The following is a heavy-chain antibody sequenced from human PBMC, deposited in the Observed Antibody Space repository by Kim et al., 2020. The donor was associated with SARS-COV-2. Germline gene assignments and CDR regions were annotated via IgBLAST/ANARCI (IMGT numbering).Heavy chain of an antibody. J-gene: IGHJ6*03. CDR1: GGSISSYY. V-gene: IGHV4-59*08. D-gene: IGHD3-3*01. CDR3: ASYITIFGVDNYYMDV. Sequence: SETLSLTCTVSGGSISSYYWSWIRQPPGKGLEWIGYIYYSGSTNYNPSLKSRVTISVDTSKNQFSLKLSSVTAADTAVYYCASYITIFGVDNYYMDVWGKGTTVTVSS. CDR2: IYYSGST.